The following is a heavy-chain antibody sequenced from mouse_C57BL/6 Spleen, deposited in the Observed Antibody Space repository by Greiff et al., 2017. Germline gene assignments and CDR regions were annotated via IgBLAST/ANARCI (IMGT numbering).Heavy chain of an antibody. CDR3: ASTMITPYYFDY. CDR2: IYPGSGST. CDR1: GYTFTSYW. J-gene: IGHJ2*01. Sequence: QVQLQQPGAELVKPGASVKMSCKASGYTFTSYWITWVKQRPGQGLEWIGDIYPGSGSTNYNEKFKSKATLTVDTSSSTAYMQLSSLTSEDSAVYYCASTMITPYYFDYWGQGTTLTVSS. D-gene: IGHD2-4*01. V-gene: IGHV1-55*01.